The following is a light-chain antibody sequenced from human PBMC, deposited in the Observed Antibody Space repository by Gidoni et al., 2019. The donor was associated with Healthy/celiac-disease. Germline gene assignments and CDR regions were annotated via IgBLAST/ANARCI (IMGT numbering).Light chain of an antibody. Sequence: SSELTQDPAVSVALGQTVRITCPGDSLRRYYASWYQQKTGPDHVIIIYCKNNRPSGIPERFSGSSSGNTASLTITGAQAEDEADYYCNSRDSSGNHVVFGGGTKLTVL. CDR3: NSRDSSGNHVV. CDR1: SLRRYY. J-gene: IGLJ2*01. CDR2: CKN. V-gene: IGLV3-19*01.